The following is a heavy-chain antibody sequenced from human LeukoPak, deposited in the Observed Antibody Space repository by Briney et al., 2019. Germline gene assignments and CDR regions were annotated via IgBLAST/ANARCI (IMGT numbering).Heavy chain of an antibody. CDR3: ARHRWLRVFDY. V-gene: IGHV5-10-1*01. Sequence: GESLKISCKGSGYSLTSYWISWVRQMPGKGLEWMGRIDPSDSYTNYSPSFQGHVTISADKSISTAYLQWSSLKASDAAMYYCARHRWLRVFDYWGQGTLVTVSS. CDR1: GYSLTSYW. J-gene: IGHJ4*02. CDR2: IDPSDSYT. D-gene: IGHD5-12*01.